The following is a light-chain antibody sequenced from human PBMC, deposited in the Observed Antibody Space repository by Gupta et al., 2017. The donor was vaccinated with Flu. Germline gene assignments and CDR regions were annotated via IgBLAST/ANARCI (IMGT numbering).Light chain of an antibody. J-gene: IGKJ4*01. CDR1: QSINTY. CDR3: QQGYTAPLT. CDR2: AAS. Sequence: GERVTITWRASQSINTYLNWYQQKPGKTPQLLIYAASSLQSGVPSRFSGSGSGTDFTLTIGSLQPEDLATYYCQQGYTAPLTFGGGTKVQIK. V-gene: IGKV1-39*01.